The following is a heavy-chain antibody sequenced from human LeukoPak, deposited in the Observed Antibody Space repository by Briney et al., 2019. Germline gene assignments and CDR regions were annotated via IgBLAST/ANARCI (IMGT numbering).Heavy chain of an antibody. D-gene: IGHD2-15*01. V-gene: IGHV3-48*03. Sequence: QAGGSLRLSCAASGFTFSSYEMNWVRQAPGKGLEWVSYISSSGSTIYYADSVKGRFTISRDNAKNSLYLQMNSLRAEDTAVYYCANEKRYCSGGSCLSVNYWGQGTLVTVSS. CDR1: GFTFSSYE. CDR3: ANEKRYCSGGSCLSVNY. J-gene: IGHJ4*02. CDR2: ISSSGSTI.